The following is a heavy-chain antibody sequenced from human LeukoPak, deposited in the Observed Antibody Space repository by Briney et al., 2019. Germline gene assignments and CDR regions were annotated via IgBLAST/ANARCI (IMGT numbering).Heavy chain of an antibody. CDR2: IYTSGST. Sequence: SETLSLTCTVSGGSISSYYWTWIRQPAGKGLEWIGRIYTSGSTNFNPSLKSRVSISLDTSQNQFSLKVSTVTAADTAVYYCAREGAARNFDYWGQGILVTVSS. D-gene: IGHD6-6*01. CDR1: GGSISSYY. V-gene: IGHV4-4*07. CDR3: AREGAARNFDY. J-gene: IGHJ4*02.